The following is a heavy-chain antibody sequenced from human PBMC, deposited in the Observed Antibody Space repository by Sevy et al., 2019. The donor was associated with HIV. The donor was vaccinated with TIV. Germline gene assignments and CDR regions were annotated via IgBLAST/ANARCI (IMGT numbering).Heavy chain of an antibody. CDR2: ISGSGGST. D-gene: IGHD2-15*01. V-gene: IGHV3-23*01. Sequence: GGYLRLSCAASGFTFSSYAMSWVRQAPGKGLEWVSAISGSGGSTYYADSVKGRFTISRDNSKNTLYLQMNSLRAEDTAVYYCAKGTLGYSCGGSRSHIDYWGQGTLVTVSS. CDR1: GFTFSSYA. CDR3: AKGTLGYSCGGSRSHIDY. J-gene: IGHJ4*02.